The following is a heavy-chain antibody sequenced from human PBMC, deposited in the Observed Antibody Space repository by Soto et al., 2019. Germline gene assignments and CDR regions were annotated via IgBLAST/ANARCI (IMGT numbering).Heavy chain of an antibody. D-gene: IGHD3-3*01. V-gene: IGHV4-30-4*01. J-gene: IGHJ4*02. CDR2: IFYSGSA. CDR1: GGSISSDDYY. Sequence: QVQLQESGPGLVKPSQTLSLTCTVSGGSISSDDYYWSWIRQPPGKGLEWIGYIFYSGSAHHNPSLKSRVTISVDTSKNQFSLKLSSMTAADTAMYYCARSIFGGVTAGYWGQGTLVTVSS. CDR3: ARSIFGGVTAGY.